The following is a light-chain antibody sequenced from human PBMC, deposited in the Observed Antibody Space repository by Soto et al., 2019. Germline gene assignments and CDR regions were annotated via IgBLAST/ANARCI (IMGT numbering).Light chain of an antibody. CDR3: LLYKHLPVT. J-gene: IGKJ1*01. Sequence: EIVMTQSPVTLSVSPGERATLSCRASQSVGSSLAWYQQKPGQAPRLLIHAASTRVIGIPATFSGSGSGTDFTLTISSMQPQELAIYDCLLYKHLPVTVGQGTKVKTK. CDR2: AAS. CDR1: QSVGSS. V-gene: IGKV3-15*01.